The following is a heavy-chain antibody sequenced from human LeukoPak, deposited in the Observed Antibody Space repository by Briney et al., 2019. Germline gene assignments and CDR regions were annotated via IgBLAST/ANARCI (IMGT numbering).Heavy chain of an antibody. Sequence: GGSLRLSCAASGFTFSGYTMNWVRQAPGKGLEWVSSISSSSSSIYYADSVKGRFTISRDNAKNSLYLQMNSLRAEDTAVYYCARSGYNWNDVIFFDYWGQGILITVSS. CDR2: ISSSSSSI. CDR3: ARSGYNWNDVIFFDY. J-gene: IGHJ4*02. V-gene: IGHV3-21*01. D-gene: IGHD1-1*01. CDR1: GFTFSGYT.